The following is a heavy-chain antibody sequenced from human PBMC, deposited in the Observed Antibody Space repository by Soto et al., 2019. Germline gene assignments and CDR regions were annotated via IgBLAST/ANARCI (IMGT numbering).Heavy chain of an antibody. D-gene: IGHD3-22*01. V-gene: IGHV3-21*01. CDR1: GFTFSSYS. CDR2: ISSSSSYI. Sequence: XGFLRLAFAASGFTFSSYSMNGVGQAPGKGLEWVSSISSSSSYIYYADSVKGRFTISRDNAKNSLYLQMNSLRAEDTAVYYCARDAYYYDSSGYYGGTGMDVWGQGTTVTVSS. CDR3: ARDAYYYDSSGYYGGTGMDV. J-gene: IGHJ6*02.